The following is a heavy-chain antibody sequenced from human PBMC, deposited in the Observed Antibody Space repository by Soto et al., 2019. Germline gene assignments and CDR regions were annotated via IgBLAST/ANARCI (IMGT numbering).Heavy chain of an antibody. V-gene: IGHV3-49*03. Sequence: PGGSLRLSCTAAGFTFGDYAMSWFRQAPGKGLEWVGFIRSKAYGGTTEYAASVKGRFTISRDDSKSIAHLQMNSLKTEDTAVYYCTRGPLGYCSGGSCGRGDYWGQGTLVTVSS. CDR2: IRSKAYGGTT. CDR3: TRGPLGYCSGGSCGRGDY. J-gene: IGHJ4*02. D-gene: IGHD2-15*01. CDR1: GFTFGDYA.